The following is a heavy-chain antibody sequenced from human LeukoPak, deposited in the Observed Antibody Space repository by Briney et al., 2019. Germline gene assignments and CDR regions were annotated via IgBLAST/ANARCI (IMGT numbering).Heavy chain of an antibody. Sequence: PSETLSLTCTVSGSSISSYYWSWIRQPPGKGLEWIGYVYYSGSTNCNPSLKNRVTISVDTSKNQFSLRLNSVTAADTAVYYCARGRVATNYGMDVWGQGTTVTVSS. J-gene: IGHJ6*02. CDR3: ARGRVATNYGMDV. CDR1: GSSISSYY. CDR2: VYYSGST. D-gene: IGHD5-12*01. V-gene: IGHV4-59*01.